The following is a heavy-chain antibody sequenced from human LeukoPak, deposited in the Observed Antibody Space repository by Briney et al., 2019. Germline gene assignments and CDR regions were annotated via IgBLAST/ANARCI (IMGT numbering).Heavy chain of an antibody. CDR1: GFTFSSYS. J-gene: IGHJ4*02. V-gene: IGHV3-21*01. CDR2: ISSSSSYI. CDR3: AKGYRSSSSPDY. Sequence: GGSLRLSCAASGFTFSSYSVNWVRQAPGKGLEWVSSISSSSSYIYYADSVKGRFTSSRDNAKNSLYLQMNSLRAEDTAVYYCAKGYRSSSSPDYWGQGTLVTVSS. D-gene: IGHD6-6*01.